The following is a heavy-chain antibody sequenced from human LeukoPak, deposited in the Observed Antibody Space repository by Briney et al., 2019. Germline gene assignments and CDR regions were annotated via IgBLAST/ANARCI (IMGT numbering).Heavy chain of an antibody. D-gene: IGHD1-14*01. CDR1: GGSVSSGSYY. J-gene: IGHJ6*02. Sequence: SETLSLTCAVSGGSVSSGSYYWSWIRQPPGKGLEWIGYIYYSGSTNYNPSLKSRVTISVDTSKNQFSLKLSSVTAADTAVYYCAKATEDYGMDVWGQGTTVTVSS. CDR3: AKATEDYGMDV. CDR2: IYYSGST. V-gene: IGHV4-61*01.